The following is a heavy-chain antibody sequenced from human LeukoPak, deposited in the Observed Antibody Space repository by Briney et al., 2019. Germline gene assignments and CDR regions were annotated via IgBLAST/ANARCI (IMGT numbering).Heavy chain of an antibody. CDR1: GGSFSGYY. V-gene: IGHV4-34*01. D-gene: IGHD6-13*01. CDR2: INHSGST. J-gene: IGHJ6*03. CDR3: ARGRGYSSSWYVSDYYYMDV. Sequence: SETLSLTCAVYGGSFSGYYWSWIRQPPGKGLEWIGEINHSGSTNYNPSLKSRVTISVDTSKNQFSLKLSSVNAADTAVYYCARGRGYSSSWYVSDYYYMDVWGKGTTVTVSS.